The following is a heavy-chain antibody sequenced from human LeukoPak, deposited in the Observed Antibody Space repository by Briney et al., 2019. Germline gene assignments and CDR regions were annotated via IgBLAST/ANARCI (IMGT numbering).Heavy chain of an antibody. J-gene: IGHJ4*02. CDR2: IIPILGIA. CDR3: AREGYYYDSSGYYPFDY. CDR1: GGTFSSYA. D-gene: IGHD3-22*01. V-gene: IGHV1-69*04. Sequence: ASVKVSCKASGGTFSSYAISWVRQAPGQGLEWMGRIIPILGIANYAQKFQGRATITADKSTSTAYMELSSLRSEDTAVYYCAREGYYYDSSGYYPFDYWGQGTLVTVSS.